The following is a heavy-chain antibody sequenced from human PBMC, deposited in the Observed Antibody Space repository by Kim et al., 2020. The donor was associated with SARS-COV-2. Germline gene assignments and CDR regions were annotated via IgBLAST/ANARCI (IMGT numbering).Heavy chain of an antibody. V-gene: IGHV4-31*02. CDR3: VREGETNYYDSSGFGP. J-gene: IGHJ5*02. Sequence: SPKSRVTLSVDTSKNQFSLKLSSVTAADTAVYYCVREGETNYYDSSGFGPWGQGTLVTVSS. D-gene: IGHD3-22*01.